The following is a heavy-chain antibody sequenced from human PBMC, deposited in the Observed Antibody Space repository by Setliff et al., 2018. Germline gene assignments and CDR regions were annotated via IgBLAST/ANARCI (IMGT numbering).Heavy chain of an antibody. Sequence: GASVKVSCKASGYTFTGYYMHWVRQAPGQGLEWMGWINPNSGGTNYAQKFQGRVTMTRDTSISTAYMELSRLRSDDTAVYYCARVRTATSGAAAGIGRLMDYWGQGTLVTVSS. CDR1: GYTFTGYY. D-gene: IGHD6-13*01. CDR3: ARVRTATSGAAAGIGRLMDY. J-gene: IGHJ4*02. V-gene: IGHV1-2*02. CDR2: INPNSGGT.